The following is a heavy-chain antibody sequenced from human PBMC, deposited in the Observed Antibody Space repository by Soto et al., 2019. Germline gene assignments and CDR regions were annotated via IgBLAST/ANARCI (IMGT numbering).Heavy chain of an antibody. D-gene: IGHD3-22*01. V-gene: IGHV1-69*13. J-gene: IGHJ4*02. CDR1: GYTLSIYH. CDR2: IIPIFGTA. Sequence: SSVKLAWKASGYTLSIYHISCRRQTTGQGLEWMGGIIPIFGTANYAQKFQGRVTITADESTSTAYMELSSLRSEDTAVYYCARGFESSGYSLDYWGQGTLVTVSS. CDR3: ARGFESSGYSLDY.